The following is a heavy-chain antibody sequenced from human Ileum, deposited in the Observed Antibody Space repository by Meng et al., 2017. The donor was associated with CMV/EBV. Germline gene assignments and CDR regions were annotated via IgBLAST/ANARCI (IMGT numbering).Heavy chain of an antibody. CDR2: LNQDGSGE. CDR1: GFTFRSYW. D-gene: IGHD6-13*01. J-gene: IGHJ4*02. CDR3: ARGTTGTPGTDY. V-gene: IGHV3-7*01. Sequence: SGFTFRSYWLPWVRQSPGRGLEWVANLNQDGSGEYYVDSVKGRFTISRDNAKDSLYLQMNSLRVEDTAVYYCARGTTGTPGTDYWGQGTLVTVSS.